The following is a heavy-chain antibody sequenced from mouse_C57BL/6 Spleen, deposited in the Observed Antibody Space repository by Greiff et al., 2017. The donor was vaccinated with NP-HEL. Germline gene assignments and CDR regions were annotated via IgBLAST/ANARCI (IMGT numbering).Heavy chain of an antibody. CDR1: GYSITSGYY. Sequence: DVKLQESGPGLVKPSQSLSLTCSVTGYSITSGYYWNWIRQFPGNKLEWMGYISYDGSNNYNPSLKNRISITRDTSKNQFFLKLNSVTTEDTATYYCARRDYYGSYWYFDVWGTGTTVTVSS. CDR3: ARRDYYGSYWYFDV. V-gene: IGHV3-6*01. D-gene: IGHD1-1*01. CDR2: ISYDGSN. J-gene: IGHJ1*03.